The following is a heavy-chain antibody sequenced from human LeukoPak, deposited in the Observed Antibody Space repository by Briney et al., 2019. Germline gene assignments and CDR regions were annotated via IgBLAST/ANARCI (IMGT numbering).Heavy chain of an antibody. V-gene: IGHV4-39*07. CDR3: ARVMGATRGMDV. J-gene: IGHJ6*02. D-gene: IGHD1-26*01. Sequence: PSETLSLTCTVSGASIASGGYYWGWIRQRPGKGLEWIGYIHYSASPYYSGSANYNPSLKSRLTISVDTSKNQFSLKVRSVTAADTAVYYCARVMGATRGMDVWGQGTTVTVSS. CDR2: YIHYSASPYYSGSA. CDR1: GASIASGGYY.